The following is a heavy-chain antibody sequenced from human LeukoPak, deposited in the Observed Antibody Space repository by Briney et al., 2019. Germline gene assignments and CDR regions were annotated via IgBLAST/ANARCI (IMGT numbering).Heavy chain of an antibody. CDR3: ARERTRRRWPQRETGFDY. CDR1: GGSISSYY. Sequence: SETLSLTCTVSGGSISSYYRSWIRQPPGKGLEWIGYIYYSGSTNYNPSLKSRVTISVDTSKNQFSLKLSSVTTADTAVYYCARERTRRRWPQRETGFDYWGQGTLVTVSS. V-gene: IGHV4-59*01. CDR2: IYYSGST. J-gene: IGHJ4*02. D-gene: IGHD5-24*01.